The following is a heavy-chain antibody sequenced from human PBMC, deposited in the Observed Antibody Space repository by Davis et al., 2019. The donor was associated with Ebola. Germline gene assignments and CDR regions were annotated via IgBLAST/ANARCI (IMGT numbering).Heavy chain of an antibody. J-gene: IGHJ4*02. CDR3: AREVFGVVIRPFDY. Sequence: SETLSLTCTVSGNSISNYYWCWIRQPAGKGLEWIGRIYTSGSTNYNPSLKSRVTMSLDTSTNQFSLKLSSVTAADTAVYYCAREVFGVVIRPFDYWGQGTLVTVSS. CDR2: IYTSGST. V-gene: IGHV4-4*07. D-gene: IGHD3-3*01. CDR1: GNSISNYY.